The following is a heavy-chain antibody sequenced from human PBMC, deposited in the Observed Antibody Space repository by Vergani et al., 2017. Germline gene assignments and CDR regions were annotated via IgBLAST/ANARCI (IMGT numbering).Heavy chain of an antibody. V-gene: IGHV1-69*13. Sequence: QVQLVQSGPEVKKLGSSVKFPCKASGGTSSSYAISWVRQAPGQGLEWMGRIISIFGTANYAQKFQGRVTITADESTSTAYMELSSLRSEVTAVYYCARDLTVTPFDYWGQGTLVTVSS. CDR1: GGTSSSYA. CDR2: IISIFGTA. D-gene: IGHD4-17*01. J-gene: IGHJ4*02. CDR3: ARDLTVTPFDY.